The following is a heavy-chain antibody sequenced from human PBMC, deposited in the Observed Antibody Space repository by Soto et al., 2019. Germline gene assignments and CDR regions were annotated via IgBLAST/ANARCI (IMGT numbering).Heavy chain of an antibody. J-gene: IGHJ4*02. V-gene: IGHV1-69*12. CDR2: INPIFGTA. Sequence: QVQLVQSGAEVKKPGSSVKVSCKASGGTFSSYAISWVRQAPGQGLEWMGGINPIFGTANYAQKFQGRVVITADEATSPAYMALSSLSSEDTAVYYCDYSCSSGDFDYWGQGPLVTVSS. D-gene: IGHD6-6*01. CDR1: GGTFSSYA. CDR3: DYSCSSGDFDY.